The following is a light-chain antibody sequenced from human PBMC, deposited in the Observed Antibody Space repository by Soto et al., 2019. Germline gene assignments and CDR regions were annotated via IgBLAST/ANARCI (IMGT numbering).Light chain of an antibody. CDR3: QQYNNLTPWT. CDR2: GAS. CDR1: QSVRSN. Sequence: EIVMTQSPATLSVSPGERATLSCRASQSVRSNLAWYQQKPGQAPRLLIYGASTRATGIPARFSGSGSGTEITLTISSLQSEDFAVYYCQQYNNLTPWTFGQGTKVEIK. J-gene: IGKJ1*01. V-gene: IGKV3-15*01.